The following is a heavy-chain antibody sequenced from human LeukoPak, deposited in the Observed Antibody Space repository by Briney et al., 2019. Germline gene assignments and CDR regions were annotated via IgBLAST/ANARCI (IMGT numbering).Heavy chain of an antibody. V-gene: IGHV3-15*01. J-gene: IGHJ6*03. D-gene: IGHD3-10*01. CDR3: TTEYYDCGSDIDV. Sequence: PGGSLRLSCAASGFSFSNSWMSWVRQVPGTGLEWVGRIKRQSDGATTEYAAPVKDRFTISRDNSKKTLYLQMNNLKTEDTAVYYCTTEYYDCGSDIDVWGKGTTVTVSS. CDR1: GFSFSNSW. CDR2: IKRQSDGATT.